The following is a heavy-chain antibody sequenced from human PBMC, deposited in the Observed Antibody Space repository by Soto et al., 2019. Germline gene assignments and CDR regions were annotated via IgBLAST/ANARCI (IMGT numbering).Heavy chain of an antibody. J-gene: IGHJ4*02. CDR3: ATDTGTTKRFYFDY. CDR2: IIPVLDVV. V-gene: IGHV1-69*02. D-gene: IGHD2-2*01. Sequence: SVKVSCKASGGTFTRHTFTWVRQAPGQGLEWMGRIIPVLDVVNYAQKFQGRVTISADRSTSTVYLELSSLRSEDTALYYCATDTGTTKRFYFDYWGRGTLVTVSS. CDR1: GGTFTRHT.